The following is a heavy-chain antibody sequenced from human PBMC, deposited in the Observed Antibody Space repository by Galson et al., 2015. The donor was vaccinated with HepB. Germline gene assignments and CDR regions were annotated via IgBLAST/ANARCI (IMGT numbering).Heavy chain of an antibody. V-gene: IGHV1-46*01. CDR2: INPSGGST. J-gene: IGHJ1*01. CDR1: GYTFTSYY. CDR3: ARDSPEDYYDSSGYRAEYFQH. D-gene: IGHD3-22*01. Sequence: SVKVSCKASGYTFTSYYMHWVRQAPGQGLEWMGIINPSGGSTSYAQKFQGRVTMTRDSSTSTVYMELSSLRSEDTAVYYCARDSPEDYYDSSGYRAEYFQHWGQGTLVTVSS.